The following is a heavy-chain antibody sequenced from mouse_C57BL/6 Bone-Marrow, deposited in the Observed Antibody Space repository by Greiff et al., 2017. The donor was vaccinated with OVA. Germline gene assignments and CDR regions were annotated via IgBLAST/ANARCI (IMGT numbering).Heavy chain of an antibody. V-gene: IGHV1-78*01. Sequence: VQLQQSDAELVKPGASVKISCKVSGYTFTDHTIHWMKQRPEQGLEWIGYIYPSDGSTKYNEKFKGKATLTADKSSSTAYMQLNSLTSEDSAVYCGAIGEYYGGSYAMDYWGKGTSVTVSS. J-gene: IGHJ4*01. CDR1: GYTFTDHT. CDR3: AIGEYYGGSYAMDY. CDR2: IYPSDGST. D-gene: IGHD1-1*01.